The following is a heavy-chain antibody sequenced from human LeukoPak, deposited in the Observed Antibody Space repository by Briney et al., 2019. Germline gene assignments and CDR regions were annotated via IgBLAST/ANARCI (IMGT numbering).Heavy chain of an antibody. V-gene: IGHV1-69*13. CDR1: GYTFTSSA. J-gene: IGHJ4*02. CDR2: IIPIFGTA. CDR3: ARDRMVATISPQGAILDY. D-gene: IGHD5-12*01. Sequence: SVKVSCKASGYTFTSSAMNWVRQAPGQGLEWMGGIIPIFGTASYAQKFQGRVTITADESTSTAYMELSSLRSEDTAVYYCARDRMVATISPQGAILDYWGQGTLVTVSS.